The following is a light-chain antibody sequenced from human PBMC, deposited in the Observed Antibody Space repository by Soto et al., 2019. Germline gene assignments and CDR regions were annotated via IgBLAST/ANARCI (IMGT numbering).Light chain of an antibody. CDR1: QSVSSY. J-gene: IGKJ1*01. V-gene: IGKV3-11*01. CDR2: DAS. Sequence: EIVLTQSPATLSLSPGERGTLSCRASQSVSSYLAWYQQKPGQAPRLLIYDASNRATGIPARFSGSGSGTDFTLIISSLEPEDFAIYYCQQRSNWPPTFGQGTKVEIK. CDR3: QQRSNWPPT.